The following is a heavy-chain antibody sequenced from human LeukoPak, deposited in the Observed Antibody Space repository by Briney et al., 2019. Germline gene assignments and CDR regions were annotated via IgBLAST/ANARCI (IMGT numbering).Heavy chain of an antibody. V-gene: IGHV3-21*01. D-gene: IGHD3-3*01. Sequence: PGGSLRLSCAASGFTFSSYSVFWVRQAPGKGLEWVSSISSRGSYIYYADSVKGRFTISRDNAKNSLYLQMNSLRADDTAVYYCARGGDSWDFDYWGQGTLVTVSS. CDR2: ISSRGSYI. J-gene: IGHJ4*02. CDR3: ARGGDSWDFDY. CDR1: GFTFSSYS.